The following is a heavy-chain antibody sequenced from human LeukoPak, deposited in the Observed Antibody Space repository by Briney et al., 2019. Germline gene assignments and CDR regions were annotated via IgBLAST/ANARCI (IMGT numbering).Heavy chain of an antibody. Sequence: GGSLRLSCAASGFTLSSYWMHWVRQAPGKGLVWVSRINGDGSSTTYADAVKGRFTISRDNAKNTLYLQMSSLRAEDTAVYYCARRGLVPAFDIWGQGTMVTVAS. CDR2: INGDGSST. CDR3: ARRGLVPAFDI. D-gene: IGHD2-2*01. J-gene: IGHJ3*02. V-gene: IGHV3-74*01. CDR1: GFTLSSYW.